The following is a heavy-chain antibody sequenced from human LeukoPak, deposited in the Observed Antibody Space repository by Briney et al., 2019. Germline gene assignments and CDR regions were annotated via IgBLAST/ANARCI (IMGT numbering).Heavy chain of an antibody. Sequence: PGGSLRLSCAASGFTFSDYYMSWIRQAPGKGLEWVSVIGGSGGSTYYADSVKGRFTISRDNSKNTLYLQMNSLRAEDTAVYYCAKSSLVTTPLYYFDYWGQGTLVTVSS. CDR2: IGGSGGST. CDR3: AKSSLVTTPLYYFDY. D-gene: IGHD4-17*01. V-gene: IGHV3-23*01. CDR1: GFTFSDYY. J-gene: IGHJ4*02.